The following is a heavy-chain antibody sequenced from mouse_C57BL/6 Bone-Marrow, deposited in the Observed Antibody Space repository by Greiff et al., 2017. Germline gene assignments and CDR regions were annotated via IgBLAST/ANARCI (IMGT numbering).Heavy chain of an antibody. J-gene: IGHJ2*01. Sequence: VKLMESGAELVRPGASVKLSCKASGYTFTSYGISWVKQRTGQGLEWIGEIYPRSGNTYYNEKFKGKATLTADKSSSTAYMELRSLTSEDSAVYFCARDDYDGVYFDYWGQGTTLTVSS. CDR3: ARDDYDGVYFDY. V-gene: IGHV1-81*01. CDR1: GYTFTSYG. CDR2: IYPRSGNT. D-gene: IGHD2-4*01.